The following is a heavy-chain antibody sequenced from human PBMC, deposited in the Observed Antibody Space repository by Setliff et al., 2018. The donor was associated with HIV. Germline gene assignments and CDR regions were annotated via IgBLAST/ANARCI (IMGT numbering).Heavy chain of an antibody. V-gene: IGHV4-34*01. CDR1: GGSFSGYY. J-gene: IGHJ1*01. D-gene: IGHD6-13*01. CDR3: ASYSSSWTSFQH. CDR2: INHSGST. Sequence: SETLSLTCAVYGGSFSGYYWSWIRQPPGKGLEWIGEINHSGSTNYNPSLKSRVTISVDTSKNQFSLKLSSVTAADTALYYCASYSSSWTSFQHWGQGTLVTAPQ.